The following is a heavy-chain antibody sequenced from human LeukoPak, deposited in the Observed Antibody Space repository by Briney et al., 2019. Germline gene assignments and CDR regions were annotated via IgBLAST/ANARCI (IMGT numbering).Heavy chain of an antibody. CDR3: ARSCSGGSCYGNYYHGMDV. CDR1: GFTFSDYY. D-gene: IGHD2-15*01. CDR2: ISPSGTYT. Sequence: PGGSLRLSCAASGFTFSDYYMSWIRQAPGKGLEWVSYISPSGTYTNYAGSVKGRFTISRDNAKNSLYLQMNSLRADDTAVYYCARSCSGGSCYGNYYHGMDVWGQGTTIIVSS. J-gene: IGHJ6*02. V-gene: IGHV3-11*03.